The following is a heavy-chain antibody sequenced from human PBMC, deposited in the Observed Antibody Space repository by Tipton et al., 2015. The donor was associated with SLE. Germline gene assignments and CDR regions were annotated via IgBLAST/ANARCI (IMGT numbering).Heavy chain of an antibody. Sequence: RSLRLSCAASGFTFSSYGMHWVRQAPGKGLEWVAVISYDGSNKYYADSVKGRFTISRDNSKNTLYLQMNSLRAEDTAVYYCARDHYYGSGSLPYYFDYWGQGTLVTVSS. CDR2: ISYDGSNK. CDR3: ARDHYYGSGSLPYYFDY. J-gene: IGHJ4*02. V-gene: IGHV3-30*03. D-gene: IGHD3-10*01. CDR1: GFTFSSYG.